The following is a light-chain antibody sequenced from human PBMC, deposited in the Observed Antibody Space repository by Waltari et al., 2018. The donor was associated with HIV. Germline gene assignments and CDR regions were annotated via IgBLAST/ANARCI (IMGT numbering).Light chain of an antibody. V-gene: IGLV1-51*01. J-gene: IGLJ3*02. CDR2: DNN. CDR1: SSNIGNNY. CDR3: GTWDTSLSAWV. Sequence: QSVLTQPPSVSAAPGQKVTISCSVSSSNIGNNYVSWYQQLPGTAPKLLIYDNNKRPSGIPDRFSGSKSGTSATLGITGLQTGDEADYYCGTWDTSLSAWVFGGGTRLTVL.